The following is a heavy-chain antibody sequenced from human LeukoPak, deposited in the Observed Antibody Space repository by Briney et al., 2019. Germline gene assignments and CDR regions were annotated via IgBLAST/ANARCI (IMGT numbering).Heavy chain of an antibody. CDR1: GYTFTGYY. D-gene: IGHD3-10*01. CDR3: ARGGGYYYGSGKDY. CDR2: ISPNSGGT. V-gene: IGHV1-2*02. Sequence: ASVKVSCKASGYTFTGYYMHWVRQAPGQGLEWMGWISPNSGGTNYAQKFQGRVTMTRDTSISTAYMELSRLRSDDTAVYYCARGGGYYYGSGKDYWGQGTLVTVSS. J-gene: IGHJ4*02.